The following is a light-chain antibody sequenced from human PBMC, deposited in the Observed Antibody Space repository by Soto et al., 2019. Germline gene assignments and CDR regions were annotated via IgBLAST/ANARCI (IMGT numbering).Light chain of an antibody. CDR3: QQYNNWPKT. CDR2: GAS. CDR1: HNVNNR. J-gene: IGKJ1*01. Sequence: EILLTQSPGSLSAFPGDRASLSIRASHNVNNRLAWYQQKAGQAPRLLISGASSRATGIPDRFSGSGSGTDFTLTISSLQSEDFAVYYCQQYNNWPKTFGQGTKVDI. V-gene: IGKV3D-15*01.